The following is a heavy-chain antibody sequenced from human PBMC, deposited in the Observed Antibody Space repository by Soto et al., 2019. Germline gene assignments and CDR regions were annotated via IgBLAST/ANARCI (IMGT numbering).Heavy chain of an antibody. Sequence: EVPLVESGGGLVQPGGSLRLSCAASGFNFSNTWMSWVRQAPGKGLEWVGRIESKADGGTTDYAAPVKGRFTISRDDSKNTLFLQMDSLKTDDTAVYYCSTGRSSNYHWGQGTLVTVSS. CDR3: STGRSSNYH. J-gene: IGHJ4*02. V-gene: IGHV3-15*04. CDR1: GFNFSNTW. D-gene: IGHD2-2*01. CDR2: IESKADGGTT.